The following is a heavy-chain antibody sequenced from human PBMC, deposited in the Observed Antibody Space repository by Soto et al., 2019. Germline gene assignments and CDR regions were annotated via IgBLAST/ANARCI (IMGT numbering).Heavy chain of an antibody. V-gene: IGHV3-13*05. CDR2: IGTTGHP. CDR3: ARGSSGWYADLDS. J-gene: IGHJ5*01. Sequence: EVQLVESGGGLMRPGGSLRLSCTASGFMFEKYDMHWVRQRAGKGLEWDAAIGTTGHPYYPGSAKGRFNISRENVKNSLFLQVNDLKAGDTAVYYCARGSSGWYADLDSWGHGTLVTVSA. D-gene: IGHD6-19*01. CDR1: GFMFEKYD.